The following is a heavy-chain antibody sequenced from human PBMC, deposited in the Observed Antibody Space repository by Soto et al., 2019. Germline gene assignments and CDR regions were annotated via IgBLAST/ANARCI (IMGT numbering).Heavy chain of an antibody. V-gene: IGHV3-7*01. CDR3: ARDRYSYYDFWSGSLPYYYFGMDV. D-gene: IGHD3-3*01. CDR1: GFTXSSYW. Sequence: GGSLRLSCAASGFTXSSYWMSWVRQAPGKGLEWVANIKQDGSEKYYVDSVKGRFTISRDNAKNSLYLQMNSLRAEDTAVYYCARDRYSYYDFWSGSLPYYYFGMDVWGQGTTVTVS. J-gene: IGHJ6*02. CDR2: IKQDGSEK.